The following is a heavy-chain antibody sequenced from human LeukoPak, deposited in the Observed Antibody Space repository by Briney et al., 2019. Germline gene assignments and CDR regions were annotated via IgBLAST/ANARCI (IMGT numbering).Heavy chain of an antibody. CDR3: AKDQEQRPAFDY. CDR2: MNPNSGNT. D-gene: IGHD6-25*01. J-gene: IGHJ4*02. V-gene: IGHV1-8*01. Sequence: ASVKVSCKASGYTFTSYDINWVRQATGQGLEWMGWMNPNSGNTGYAQKFQGRVTMTRNTSISTAYMELSSLRSEDTAVYYCAKDQEQRPAFDYWGQGTLVTVSS. CDR1: GYTFTSYD.